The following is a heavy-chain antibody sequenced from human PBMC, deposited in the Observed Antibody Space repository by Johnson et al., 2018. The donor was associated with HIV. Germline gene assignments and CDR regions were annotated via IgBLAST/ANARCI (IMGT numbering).Heavy chain of an antibody. Sequence: VQLVESGGGLVQPGGSLRLSCAASGFTFSSYWMHWVRQAPGKGLVWVSRINSDGSSTRYADSVKGRFTISRDNAKNTLYLQMNSLRAEDTAVYYCARVGSSWGRDAFDIWGQGTTVTVSS. CDR1: GFTFSSYW. V-gene: IGHV3-74*01. CDR2: INSDGSST. J-gene: IGHJ3*02. CDR3: ARVGSSWGRDAFDI. D-gene: IGHD6-13*01.